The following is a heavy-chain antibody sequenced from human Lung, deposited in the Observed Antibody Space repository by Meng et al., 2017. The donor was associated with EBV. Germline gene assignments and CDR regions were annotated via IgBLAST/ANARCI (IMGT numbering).Heavy chain of an antibody. CDR2: ISGSGGST. J-gene: IGHJ5*02. CDR1: GFTFSRYA. CDR3: AKDHRGGGS. V-gene: IGHV3-23*01. D-gene: IGHD2-21*01. Sequence: EVQLLVSGVGWLQPGGSLRFSCAASGFTFSRYAMSWVRQAPGKGLEWVSAISGSGGSTYYADSVKGRFTISRDNSKNTLYLQMNSLRVEDTAVYYCAKDHRGGGSWGQGTLVTVSS.